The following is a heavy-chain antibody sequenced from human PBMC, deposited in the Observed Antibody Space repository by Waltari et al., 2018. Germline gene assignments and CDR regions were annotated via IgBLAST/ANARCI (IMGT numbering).Heavy chain of an antibody. CDR1: GYTFTGYY. CDR2: INPNSGGT. V-gene: IGHV1-2*02. D-gene: IGHD3-22*01. J-gene: IGHJ4*02. Sequence: QVQLVQSGAEVKKPGASVKVSCKASGYTFTGYYMHWVRQAPGQGLEWMGWINPNSGGTNYAQKFQGRVTMTRDTSISTAYMELSRLRSDDTAVYYCARYLLGYDSSGYYGFDYWGQGTLVTVSS. CDR3: ARYLLGYDSSGYYGFDY.